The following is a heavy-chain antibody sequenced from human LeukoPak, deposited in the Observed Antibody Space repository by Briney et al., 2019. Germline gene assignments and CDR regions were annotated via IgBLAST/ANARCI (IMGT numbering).Heavy chain of an antibody. CDR2: LFYTGNT. CDR1: GGSINTGDYY. V-gene: IGHV4-39*07. J-gene: IGHJ4*02. Sequence: PSETLSLTCTVSGGSINTGDYYWTWIRQPPGKGLEWIGSLFYTGNTYYNPSLKTRVTISIDTSKSQFSLKLSSVTAADTAVYYCARENIVSTRDFDYWGQGTLVTASS. CDR3: ARENIVSTRDFDY. D-gene: IGHD5/OR15-5a*01.